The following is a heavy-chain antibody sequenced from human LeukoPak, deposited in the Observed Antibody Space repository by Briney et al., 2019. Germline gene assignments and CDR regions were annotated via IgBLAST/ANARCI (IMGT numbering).Heavy chain of an antibody. Sequence: ASVKVSCKASGGTFSSYAISWVRQAPGQGLEWMGGIIPIFGTANYAQKFQGRVTITADGSTSTAYMELSSLRSEDTAVYYCASPSASGSYYPRYYYYGMDVWGQGTTVTVSS. CDR3: ASPSASGSYYPRYYYYGMDV. J-gene: IGHJ6*02. D-gene: IGHD1-26*01. V-gene: IGHV1-69*13. CDR1: GGTFSSYA. CDR2: IIPIFGTA.